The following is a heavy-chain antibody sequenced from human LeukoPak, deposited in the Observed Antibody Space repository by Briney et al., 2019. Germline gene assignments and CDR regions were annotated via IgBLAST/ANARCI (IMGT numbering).Heavy chain of an antibody. J-gene: IGHJ4*02. V-gene: IGHV3-23*01. CDR3: AKSSGWYTFDY. D-gene: IGHD6-19*01. CDR1: GFTFSSYA. CDR2: ISGSGGST. Sequence: GTLRLSCAASGFTFSSYAMSWVRQAPGKGLEWVSAISGSGGSTYYADSVKGRFTISRDNSKNTLYLQMNSLSAEDTAVYYCAKSSGWYTFDYWGQGTLVTVSS.